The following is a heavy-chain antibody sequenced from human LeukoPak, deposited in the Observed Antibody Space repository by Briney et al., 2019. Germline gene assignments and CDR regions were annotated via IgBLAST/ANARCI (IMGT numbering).Heavy chain of an antibody. Sequence: ASVKVSCKASGYTFTSYYMHWVRQAPGQGLEWMGIINPSGGSTSYAQKFQGRVTMTTDTSTSTAYMELRSLRSDDTAVYYCARSGHYYDSSGYRSVLDYWGQGTLVTVSS. D-gene: IGHD3-22*01. CDR3: ARSGHYYDSSGYRSVLDY. CDR2: INPSGGST. J-gene: IGHJ4*02. V-gene: IGHV1-46*01. CDR1: GYTFTSYY.